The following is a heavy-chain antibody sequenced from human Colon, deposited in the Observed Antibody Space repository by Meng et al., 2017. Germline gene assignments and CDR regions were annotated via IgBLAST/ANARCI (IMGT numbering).Heavy chain of an antibody. J-gene: IGHJ3*02. CDR3: AKQFSASYGDTFDI. D-gene: IGHD1-26*01. Sequence: GESLKISCAASGFTVSSNYMAWVRQAPGKGLECISIIYTGGTTHYAASVRGRFTISRDNSKNIISLQLNNLRAEDTAVYYCAKQFSASYGDTFDIWGQGTMVTVSS. CDR1: GFTVSSNY. CDR2: IYTGGTT. V-gene: IGHV3-53*01.